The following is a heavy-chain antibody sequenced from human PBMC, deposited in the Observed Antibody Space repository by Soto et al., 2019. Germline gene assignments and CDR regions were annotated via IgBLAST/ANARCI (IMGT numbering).Heavy chain of an antibody. V-gene: IGHV3-7*01. CDR1: GFSFSKYW. Sequence: EVQLVESGGGLVQPGGSLRLSCAASGFSFSKYWMNWVRQAPGKGLEWVANIKPDGSETYYMDRVKGRFTISRDNAKNSVHLEMNNLRAEDTALYYCVPRGLWGQGILVTVSS. D-gene: IGHD3-16*01. J-gene: IGHJ4*02. CDR2: IKPDGSET. CDR3: VPRGL.